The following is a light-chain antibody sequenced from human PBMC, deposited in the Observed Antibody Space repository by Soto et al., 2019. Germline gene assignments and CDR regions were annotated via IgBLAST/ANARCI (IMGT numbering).Light chain of an antibody. J-gene: IGKJ2*01. CDR1: QSVSSN. CDR3: QHDHNWPPYT. V-gene: IGKV3-15*01. CDR2: GAS. Sequence: EIVMTQSPATLSVSPGERATLSCRASQSVSSNLAWYQQRPGQTPRVLIFGASTRATGIPARFSGSGSGTEFSLTISSLQSEDFAVYYCQHDHNWPPYTFGQGTNVEIK.